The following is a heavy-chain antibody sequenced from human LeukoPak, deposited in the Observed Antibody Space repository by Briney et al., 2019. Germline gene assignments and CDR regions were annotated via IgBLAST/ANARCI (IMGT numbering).Heavy chain of an antibody. V-gene: IGHV3-30-3*01. CDR1: GFTFSSYA. CDR2: IPYDGSNK. J-gene: IGHJ4*02. CDR3: ARETGLRTFDN. D-gene: IGHD4-17*01. Sequence: GGSLRLSCAASGFTFSSYAMHWVRQAPGKGLEWVAVIPYDGSNKYYADSVKGRFTISRDNSKNTLYLQLNSPRVEDTAVYYCARETGLRTFDNWGQGTLVTVSS.